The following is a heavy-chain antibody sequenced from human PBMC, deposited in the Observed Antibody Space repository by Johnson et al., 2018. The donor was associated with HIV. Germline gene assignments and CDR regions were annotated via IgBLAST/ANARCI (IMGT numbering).Heavy chain of an antibody. CDR1: RFTFSSYA. CDR2: ISYDGSKR. CDR3: ARDFSYYFDIGHAVDI. Sequence: QVQLVESGGGVVQPGRSLRLSCAASRFTFSSYAMHWVRQAPGKGLEWVAVISYDGSKRYYADSVRGRFTISRDNSKNTLYLQMNSLRAEDTAVYYCARDFSYYFDIGHAVDIWGQGTMVTVSS. J-gene: IGHJ3*02. V-gene: IGHV3-30*01. D-gene: IGHD3-22*01.